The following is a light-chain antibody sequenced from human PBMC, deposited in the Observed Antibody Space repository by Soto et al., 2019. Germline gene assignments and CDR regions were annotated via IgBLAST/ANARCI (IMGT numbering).Light chain of an antibody. Sequence: EIVLTQSPGTLSLSPGERATLSCRASQSVSSRSLAWYQQKPGQAPRLLISGASGRAADIPDRFSGSGSGTDFTLTINRLEPEDFAVYYCQQYDSSPRTFGQGTKVDI. CDR2: GAS. V-gene: IGKV3-20*01. J-gene: IGKJ1*01. CDR1: QSVSSRS. CDR3: QQYDSSPRT.